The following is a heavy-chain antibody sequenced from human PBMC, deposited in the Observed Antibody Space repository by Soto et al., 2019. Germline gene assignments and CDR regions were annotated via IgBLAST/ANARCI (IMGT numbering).Heavy chain of an antibody. CDR2: VGGSGTST. J-gene: IGHJ4*02. D-gene: IGHD6-6*01. CDR3: AHHQRTTARQLGYFDY. CDR1: GFTFSSYA. V-gene: IGHV3-23*01. Sequence: EVQLLESGGGLVQPGGSLRLSCAASGFTFSSYAMSWVRQAPGKGLEWVSAVGGSGTSTYYADSVKGRFTISRDNSKNTLYLEMNILRAEDTAVYYCAHHQRTTARQLGYFDYWGQGTLVTVSS.